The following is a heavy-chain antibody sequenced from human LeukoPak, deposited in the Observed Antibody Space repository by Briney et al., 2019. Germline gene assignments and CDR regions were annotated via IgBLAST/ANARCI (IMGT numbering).Heavy chain of an antibody. D-gene: IGHD6-13*01. CDR3: ASEVIAAAGLEGNY. CDR1: GFTFSSYG. V-gene: IGHV3-30*02. Sequence: PGGSLRLSCAASGFTFSSYGMHWVRQAPGKGLEWVAFIRYDGSNKYYADSVKGRFTISRDNAKNSLYLQMNSLRAEDTALYYCASEVIAAAGLEGNYWGQGTLVTVSS. CDR2: IRYDGSNK. J-gene: IGHJ4*02.